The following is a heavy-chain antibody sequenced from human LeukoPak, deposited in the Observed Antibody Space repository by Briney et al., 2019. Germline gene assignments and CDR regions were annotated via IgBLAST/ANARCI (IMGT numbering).Heavy chain of an antibody. J-gene: IGHJ4*02. CDR1: GFTFSSYA. CDR3: AKDTSGIAAAGTEFDY. V-gene: IGHV3-23*01. Sequence: PGGSLRLSRADSGFTFSSYAMSWVRQAPGKGLEWVSAISGSGGSTYYADSVKGRFTISRDNSKNTLYLQMNSLRAEDTAVYYCAKDTSGIAAAGTEFDYWGQGTLVTVSS. CDR2: ISGSGGST. D-gene: IGHD6-13*01.